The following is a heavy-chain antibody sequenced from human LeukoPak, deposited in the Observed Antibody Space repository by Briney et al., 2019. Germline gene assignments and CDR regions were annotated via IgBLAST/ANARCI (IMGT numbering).Heavy chain of an antibody. D-gene: IGHD5-18*01. CDR1: GFTLSSFA. CDR3: SRDQGGYSYAFDY. CDR2: IRSNVGST. V-gene: IGHV3-64*01. Sequence: GRSLRLSCAASGFTLSSFAMDWVRQAPGKGLEYVSAIRSNVGSTYYANSVKGRFPISRDNSKNTPYLQMGSLRAEHMALYYFSRDQGGYSYAFDYSGQGTLVTASS. J-gene: IGHJ4*02.